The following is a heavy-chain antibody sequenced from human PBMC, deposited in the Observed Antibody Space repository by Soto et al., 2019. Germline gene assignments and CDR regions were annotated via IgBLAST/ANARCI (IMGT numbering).Heavy chain of an antibody. J-gene: IGHJ5*02. CDR3: ARVDYGDWFDP. CDR2: IYSGGNT. CDR1: GFTVSSTY. D-gene: IGHD4-17*01. Sequence: GSLRLSCAASGFTVSSTYMTWVRQAPGKGLEWVSVIYSGGNTNYADSVKGRFTMSRDNSKDTLYLQMNSLRAEDTAVYYCARVDYGDWFDPWGQGTLVTSPQ. V-gene: IGHV3-53*01.